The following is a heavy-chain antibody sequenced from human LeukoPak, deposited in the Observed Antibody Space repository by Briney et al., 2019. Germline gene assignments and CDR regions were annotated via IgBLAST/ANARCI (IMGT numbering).Heavy chain of an antibody. V-gene: IGHV4-39*01. J-gene: IGHJ5*02. Sequence: SETLSLTCTVSGGSISSSSYYWGWIRQPPGKGLEWIGSIYYSGSTYYNPSLKSRVTISVDTSKNQFSLKLSSVTAADTAVYYCARHGGGFRSYPPNARNWFDPWGQGTLVTVSS. CDR3: ARHGGGFRSYPPNARNWFDP. CDR1: GGSISSSSYY. D-gene: IGHD3-16*01. CDR2: IYYSGST.